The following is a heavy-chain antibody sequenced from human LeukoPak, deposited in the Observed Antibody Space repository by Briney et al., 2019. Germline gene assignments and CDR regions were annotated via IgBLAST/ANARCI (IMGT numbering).Heavy chain of an antibody. J-gene: IGHJ4*02. CDR2: ISYDGSNK. D-gene: IGHD2-15*01. CDR1: GFTFSSYG. Sequence: GGSLRLSCAASGFTFSSYGMHWVRQAPGKGLEWVAVISYDGSNKYYADSVKGRFTISRDNSKNTLYLQMNSLRAEDTAVYYCARGDVVVVAATHPFDYWGQGTLVTVSS. V-gene: IGHV3-30*03. CDR3: ARGDVVVVAATHPFDY.